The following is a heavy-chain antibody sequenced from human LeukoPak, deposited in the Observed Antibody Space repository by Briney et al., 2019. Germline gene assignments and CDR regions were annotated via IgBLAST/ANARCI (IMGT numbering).Heavy chain of an antibody. CDR1: GFTFSDYY. Sequence: PGGSLRLSCAASGFTFSDYYMSWIRQAPGKGLEWVSYISSSGSTIYYADSVKGRFTISRDNAKNSLYLQMNSLRAEDTAVYYCARSGPLSYDILTGYRAFDIWGQGIMVTVSS. D-gene: IGHD3-9*01. J-gene: IGHJ3*02. V-gene: IGHV3-11*04. CDR2: ISSSGSTI. CDR3: ARSGPLSYDILTGYRAFDI.